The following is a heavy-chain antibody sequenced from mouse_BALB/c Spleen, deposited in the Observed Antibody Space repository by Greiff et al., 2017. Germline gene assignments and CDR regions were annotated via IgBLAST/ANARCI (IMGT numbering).Heavy chain of an antibody. V-gene: IGHV5-6-2*01. CDR1: GFTFSSYY. D-gene: IGHD2-1*01. Sequence: EVKLEESGGGLVKLGGSLKLSCAASGFTFSSYYMSWVRQTPEKRLELVAAINSNGGSTYYPDTVKGRFTISRDNAKNTLYLQMSSLKSEDTALYYCARQGYGNYVVAYWGQGTLVTVSA. CDR3: ARQGYGNYVVAY. J-gene: IGHJ3*01. CDR2: INSNGGST.